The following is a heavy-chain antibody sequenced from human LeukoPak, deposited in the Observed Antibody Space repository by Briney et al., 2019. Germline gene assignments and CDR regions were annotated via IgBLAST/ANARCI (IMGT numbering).Heavy chain of an antibody. CDR1: EFSVGSNY. Sequence: GGSLRLSCAASEFSVGSNYMTWVRQAPGKGLEWVSLIYSGGSTYYADSVKGRFTISRDNSKNTLYLQMNSLRAEDTAVYYCAKDRNAYIGYDFYPPDYWGQGTLVTVSS. J-gene: IGHJ4*02. V-gene: IGHV3-66*01. CDR2: IYSGGST. CDR3: AKDRNAYIGYDFYPPDY. D-gene: IGHD5-12*01.